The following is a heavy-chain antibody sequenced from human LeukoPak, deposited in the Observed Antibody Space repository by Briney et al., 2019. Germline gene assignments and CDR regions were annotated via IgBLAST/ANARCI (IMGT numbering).Heavy chain of an antibody. D-gene: IGHD4-17*01. CDR1: GYSISSGYY. CDR2: LHHSGST. CDR3: ARDTSDFGY. Sequence: PSETLSLTCTVSGYSISSGYYWGCIRQPPGKGLEWIGSLHHSGSTYLTPSLKSRVTMSLDTSKNQFSLKLSSVTAANTAVYFCARDTSDFGYWGQGTLVTVSS. V-gene: IGHV4-38-2*02. J-gene: IGHJ4*02.